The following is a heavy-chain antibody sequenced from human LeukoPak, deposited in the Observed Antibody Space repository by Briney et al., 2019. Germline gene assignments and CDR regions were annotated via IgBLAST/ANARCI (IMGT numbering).Heavy chain of an antibody. D-gene: IGHD6-13*01. Sequence: ASVKVSCKASGYTFTNNGISWVRQAPGQGLEWMGWINAGNGNTKYSQKFQGRVTITRDTSASTAYMELSSLRSEDTAVYYCARAYSSSWAVGSFDYWGQGTLVTVSS. CDR1: GYTFTNNG. CDR2: INAGNGNT. V-gene: IGHV1-3*01. CDR3: ARAYSSSWAVGSFDY. J-gene: IGHJ4*02.